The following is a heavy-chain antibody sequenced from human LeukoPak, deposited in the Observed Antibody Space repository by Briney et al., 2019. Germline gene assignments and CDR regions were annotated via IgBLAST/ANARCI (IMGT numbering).Heavy chain of an antibody. D-gene: IGHD3-10*01. CDR3: ARLIRSITMVRGVSYYYYMDV. J-gene: IGHJ6*03. V-gene: IGHV3-21*01. Sequence: GGSLRLSCAASGFTFSSYSMNWVRQAPGKGLEWVSSISSSSYIYYADSVKGRFTISRDNAKNSLYLQMNSLRAEDTAVYYCARLIRSITMVRGVSYYYYMDVWGKGTTVTVSS. CDR1: GFTFSSYS. CDR2: ISSSSYI.